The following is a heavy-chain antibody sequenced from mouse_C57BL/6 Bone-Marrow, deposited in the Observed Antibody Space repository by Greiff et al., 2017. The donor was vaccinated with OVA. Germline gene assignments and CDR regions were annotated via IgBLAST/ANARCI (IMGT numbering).Heavy chain of an antibody. CDR3: ARGNYGSPAWFAY. D-gene: IGHD1-1*01. CDR1: GYTFTSYW. J-gene: IGHJ3*01. V-gene: IGHV1-59*01. CDR2: IDPSDSYT. Sequence: VQLQQSGAELVRPGTSVKLSCKASGYTFTSYWMHWVKQRPGQGLEWIGVIDPSDSYTNYNQKFKGQATLTVDTSSSTAYMQLSSLTSEDSAVYYCARGNYGSPAWFAYWGQGTLVTVSA.